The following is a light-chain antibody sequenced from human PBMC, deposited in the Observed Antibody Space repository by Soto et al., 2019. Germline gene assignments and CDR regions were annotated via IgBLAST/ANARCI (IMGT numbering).Light chain of an antibody. J-gene: IGKJ4*01. Sequence: IQLTQSQYSLSASVWDQDNITRRASQGISSYLGWYQQKPGKAPNLLIYAASSLESGVPSRFSGSGSGTEFTLTISSLQADDFAIYYCQQYNGYRLAFGGGTKVDI. CDR3: QQYNGYRLA. CDR2: AAS. V-gene: IGKV1-9*01. CDR1: QGISSY.